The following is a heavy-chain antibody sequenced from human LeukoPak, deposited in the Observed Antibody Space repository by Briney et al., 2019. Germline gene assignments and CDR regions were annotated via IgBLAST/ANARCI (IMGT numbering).Heavy chain of an antibody. J-gene: IGHJ3*02. V-gene: IGHV1-69*05. CDR3: ARGAAARLDDAFDI. CDR2: IIPIFGTA. CDR1: GGTFSSYA. D-gene: IGHD6-13*01. Sequence: ASVKVSCEASGGTFSSYAISWVRQAPGQGLEWMGGIIPIFGTANYAQKFQGRVPITTDDSTSTAYMELGSLCSEDTAVNYCARGAAARLDDAFDIWGQGTMVTVSS.